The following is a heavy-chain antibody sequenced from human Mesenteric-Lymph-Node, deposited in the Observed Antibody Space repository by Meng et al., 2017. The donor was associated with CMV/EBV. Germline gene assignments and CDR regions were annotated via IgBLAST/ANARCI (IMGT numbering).Heavy chain of an antibody. J-gene: IGHJ6*02. V-gene: IGHV3-13*01. Sequence: GESLKISCAASGFTFSSYDMHWVRQATGKGLEWVSAIGTAGDTYYPGSVKGRFTISRENAKNSLYLQMNSLRAGDTAVYYCARDRGSSWPTRPYGMDVWGQGTTVTVS. D-gene: IGHD6-13*01. CDR2: IGTAGDT. CDR1: GFTFSSYD. CDR3: ARDRGSSWPTRPYGMDV.